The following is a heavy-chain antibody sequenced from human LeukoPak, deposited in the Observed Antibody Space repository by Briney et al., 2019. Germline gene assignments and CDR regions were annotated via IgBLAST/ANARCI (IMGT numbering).Heavy chain of an antibody. CDR2: IKEDGSDK. Sequence: GGSLRLSCAASGFTFVDYWMCWVRQAPGEGLEWVANIKEDGSDKFYVDSVKGRFTVSRDNAKTSLYLQMNALRAEDTAVYYCARDYFASGSFDYWGPGTLVTVSS. V-gene: IGHV3-7*04. CDR1: GFTFVDYW. J-gene: IGHJ4*01. D-gene: IGHD3-10*01. CDR3: ARDYFASGSFDY.